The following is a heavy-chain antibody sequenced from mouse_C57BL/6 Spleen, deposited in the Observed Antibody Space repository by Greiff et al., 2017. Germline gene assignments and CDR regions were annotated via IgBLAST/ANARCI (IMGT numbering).Heavy chain of an antibody. CDR3: ARGGTTVVEN. CDR1: GYTFTSYW. V-gene: IGHV1-52*01. J-gene: IGHJ2*01. Sequence: QVQLQQPGAELVRPGSSVKLSCKASGYTFTSYWMHWVKQRPIQGLEWIGNIDPSDSETHYNQKFKDKATLTVYKSSSTAYMQLSSLTSEDSAVYYCARGGTTVVENWGQGTTLTVSS. CDR2: IDPSDSET. D-gene: IGHD1-1*01.